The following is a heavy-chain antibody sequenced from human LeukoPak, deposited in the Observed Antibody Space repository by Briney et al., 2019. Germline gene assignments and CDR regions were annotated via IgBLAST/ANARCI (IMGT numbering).Heavy chain of an antibody. Sequence: GESLKISCEGSGYSFTSYWIGWVRQMAEKGLEWVAIIYPGDSDTIYSPSFQGQVTISADNSISTAYLQWSSLKASDTAMYYCARSSDSSGFYDYFDYWRQGTLVTVSS. J-gene: IGHJ4*02. CDR1: GYSFTSYW. CDR2: IYPGDSDT. D-gene: IGHD3-22*01. CDR3: ARSSDSSGFYDYFDY. V-gene: IGHV5-51*01.